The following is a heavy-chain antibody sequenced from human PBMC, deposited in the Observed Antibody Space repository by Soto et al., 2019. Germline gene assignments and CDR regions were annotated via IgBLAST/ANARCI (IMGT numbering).Heavy chain of an antibody. CDR2: ISNDGTNK. CDR3: GKDTLDCSGGDCPLYYYYGMDV. D-gene: IGHD2-15*01. V-gene: IGHV3-30*18. J-gene: IGHJ6*02. Sequence: GASLKISCAASGFTFRSYGMHWVRQAPGKGLEWLAVISNDGTNKYLADSVNGRLTLSRDNSRNTLSLEINNLRPEDTAVYYCGKDTLDCSGGDCPLYYYYGMDVWGQGTTVTVSS. CDR1: GFTFRSYG.